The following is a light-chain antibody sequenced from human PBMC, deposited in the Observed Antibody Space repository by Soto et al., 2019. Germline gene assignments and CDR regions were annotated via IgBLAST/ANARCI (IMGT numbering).Light chain of an antibody. Sequence: QSVLTQPASVSGSPGQSIAISCTGVRTDVDGYDYVSWYQQHPGQAPQLIIYDVYNRPSGVPDRLSGSKSGNTASLTVSGLQAEDEADYYCSSYAASNNFYFVFGGGTKVTVL. V-gene: IGLV2-8*01. CDR2: DVY. CDR3: SSYAASNNFYFV. J-gene: IGLJ3*02. CDR1: RTDVDGYDY.